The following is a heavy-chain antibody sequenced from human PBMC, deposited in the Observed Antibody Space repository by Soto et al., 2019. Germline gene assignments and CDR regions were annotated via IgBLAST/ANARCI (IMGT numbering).Heavy chain of an antibody. D-gene: IGHD2-21*01. Sequence: PGGSLRLSCAASGFVFSSYWMSWVRQAPGRGLEWVANIKQDGSEKHYVDSVKGRFTISRDNAKNALYLQMNSLRAEDTAVYYCARGSRPQLFGDYGDYFDCWGQGILVTVSS. CDR3: ARGSRPQLFGDYGDYFDC. CDR1: GFVFSSYW. CDR2: IKQDGSEK. J-gene: IGHJ4*02. V-gene: IGHV3-7*03.